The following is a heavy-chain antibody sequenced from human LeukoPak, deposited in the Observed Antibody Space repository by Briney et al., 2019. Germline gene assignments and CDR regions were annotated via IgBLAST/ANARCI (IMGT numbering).Heavy chain of an antibody. CDR1: GGSISPYY. CDR2: IHYSGNT. Sequence: SETLYLTCTVSGGSISPYYWTWIRQPPRKGLEWIAYIHYSGNTNYNPSLKSRVTISVDPSKNQISLKMSSVTAADTAVYYCARVTDRSGYFYAFDIWGQGTMVTVSS. V-gene: IGHV4-59*01. D-gene: IGHD3-22*01. CDR3: ARVTDRSGYFYAFDI. J-gene: IGHJ3*02.